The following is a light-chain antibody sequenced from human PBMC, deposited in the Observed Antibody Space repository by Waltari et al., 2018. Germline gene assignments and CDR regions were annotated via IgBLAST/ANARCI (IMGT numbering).Light chain of an antibody. V-gene: IGLV2-14*03. Sequence: QSALTQPASVSGSPGQPTPISCAGTNSGIGANHYFPLYQQHPGKAPKVIIYDVTERPSGVSDRFSGSKSGNTASLAISGLQAEDEADYYCSSYTTITNSGIFGGGTKLTVL. CDR1: NSGIGANHY. J-gene: IGLJ2*01. CDR2: DVT. CDR3: SSYTTITNSGI.